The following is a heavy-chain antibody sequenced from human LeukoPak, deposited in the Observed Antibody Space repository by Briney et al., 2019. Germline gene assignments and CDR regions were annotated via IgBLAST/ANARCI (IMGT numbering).Heavy chain of an antibody. D-gene: IGHD3-22*01. Sequence: ASVKVSCKASGYTFTSYYMHWVRQAPGQGLEWMGIIDPSGGSTSYAQKFQGRVTMTRDTSKSTVYMELSRLRSEDTAVYYCARMYYYDSSGYYYFDYWGQGTLVTVSS. CDR1: GYTFTSYY. J-gene: IGHJ4*02. V-gene: IGHV1-46*01. CDR3: ARMYYYDSSGYYYFDY. CDR2: IDPSGGST.